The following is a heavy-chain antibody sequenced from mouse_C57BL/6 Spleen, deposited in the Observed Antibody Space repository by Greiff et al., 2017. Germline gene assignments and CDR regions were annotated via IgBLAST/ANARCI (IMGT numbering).Heavy chain of an antibody. CDR2: ISSGGSYT. D-gene: IGHD1-1*01. CDR1: GFTFSSYG. CDR3: ARHELPAEDYAMDY. V-gene: IGHV5-6*01. J-gene: IGHJ4*01. Sequence: EVKLMESGGDLVKPGGSLKLSCAASGFTFSSYGMSWVRQTPDKRLAWVATISSGGSYTYYPDSVKGRFTISRDNAKNTLYLQMSSLKSEDTAMYYCARHELPAEDYAMDYWGQGTSVTVSS.